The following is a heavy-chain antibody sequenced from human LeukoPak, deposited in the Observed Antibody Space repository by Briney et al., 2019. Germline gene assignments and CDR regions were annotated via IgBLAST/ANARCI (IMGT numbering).Heavy chain of an antibody. D-gene: IGHD5-12*01. V-gene: IGHV3-21*01. CDR2: ISSSSSYI. Sequence: PGGSLRLSCAASGVTFSSYSMNWVRQAPGKGLEWVSSISSSSSYIYYADSVKGRFTISRDNAKNSLYLQMNSLTAEDTAVYYCARAFTGIVASSAFDYWGQGTLVTVSS. CDR3: ARAFTGIVASSAFDY. CDR1: GVTFSSYS. J-gene: IGHJ4*02.